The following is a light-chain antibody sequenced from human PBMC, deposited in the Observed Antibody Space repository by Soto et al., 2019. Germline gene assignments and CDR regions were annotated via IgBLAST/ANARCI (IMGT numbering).Light chain of an antibody. CDR2: GAS. CDR3: QQYNNWPLYS. CDR1: QSVSSN. Sequence: EIVMTQSPATLSVSPGERATLSCRASQSVSSNLAWYQQKPGQAPRLLIYGASTRATGIPARFSVSGSGTEFPLTISSLQSEDFAVYYCQQYNNWPLYSFGQGTKLEIK. J-gene: IGKJ2*01. V-gene: IGKV3-15*01.